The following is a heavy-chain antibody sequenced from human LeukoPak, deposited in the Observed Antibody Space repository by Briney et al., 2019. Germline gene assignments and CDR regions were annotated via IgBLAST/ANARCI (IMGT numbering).Heavy chain of an antibody. J-gene: IGHJ4*02. Sequence: GASVKVSCKASGYTFTVYYIYWVRRAPGQGLEWMGWINPNSGGTSFAQSFQGRVTMTRDTSISTAFMDLSRLRSDDTAVYYCARKATYASGFFDYWGQGTLVTVSS. D-gene: IGHD3-10*01. V-gene: IGHV1-2*02. CDR3: ARKATYASGFFDY. CDR1: GYTFTVYY. CDR2: INPNSGGT.